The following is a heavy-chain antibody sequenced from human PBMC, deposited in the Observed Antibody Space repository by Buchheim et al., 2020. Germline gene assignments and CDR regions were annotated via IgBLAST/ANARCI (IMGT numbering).Heavy chain of an antibody. CDR1: GFTFSSYW. D-gene: IGHD6-19*01. J-gene: IGHJ6*02. Sequence: EVQLVESGGGLVQPGGSLRLSCAASGFTFSSYWMSWVRQAPGKGLEWVANIKQDGSEKYYVDSVKGRFTISRDNAKNSLYLQMNRLRAEDTAVYYCARVSSGWLYYYYYYRMDVWGQGTT. V-gene: IGHV3-7*01. CDR3: ARVSSGWLYYYYYYRMDV. CDR2: IKQDGSEK.